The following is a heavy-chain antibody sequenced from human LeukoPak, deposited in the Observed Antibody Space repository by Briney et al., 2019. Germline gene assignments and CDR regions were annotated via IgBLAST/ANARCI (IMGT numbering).Heavy chain of an antibody. CDR2: INPNSGGT. CDR1: GYTFTGYY. Sequence: VASVKVSCKASGYTFTGYYMHWVRQAPGQGLEWMGWINPNSGGTNYAQKFQGRVTMTRDTSISTAYMELSRLRSDDTAVYYCARGLEWFGEVEDYWGQGTLVTVSS. CDR3: ARGLEWFGEVEDY. D-gene: IGHD3-10*01. V-gene: IGHV1-2*02. J-gene: IGHJ4*02.